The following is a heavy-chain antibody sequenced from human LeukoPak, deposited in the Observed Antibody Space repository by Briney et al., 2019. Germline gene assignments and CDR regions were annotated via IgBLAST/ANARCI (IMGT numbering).Heavy chain of an antibody. J-gene: IGHJ6*02. CDR2: IYHSGST. CDR3: ARVKQQLVRGYYYYYGMDV. CDR1: GGSISSGDYY. V-gene: IGHV4-30-2*01. Sequence: PSQTLSLTCTVSGGSISSGDYYWSWIRQPPGKGLEWTGYIYHSGSTYYNPSLKSRVTISVDRSKNQFSLKLSSVTAADTAVYYCARVKQQLVRGYYYYYGMDVWGQGTTVTVSS. D-gene: IGHD6-13*01.